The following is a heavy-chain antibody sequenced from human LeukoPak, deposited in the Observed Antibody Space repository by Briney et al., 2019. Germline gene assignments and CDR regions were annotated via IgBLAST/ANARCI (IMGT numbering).Heavy chain of an antibody. CDR1: GYTFTSYD. CDR3: ARAMVRGVIEAFDI. D-gene: IGHD3-10*01. CDR2: INTNTGNP. J-gene: IGHJ3*02. V-gene: IGHV7-4-1*02. Sequence: ASVKVSCKASGYTFTSYDINWVRQAPGQGLEWMGWINTNTGNPTYAQGFTGRFVFSLDTSVSTAYLQISSLKAEDTAVYYCARAMVRGVIEAFDIWGQGTMVTVSS.